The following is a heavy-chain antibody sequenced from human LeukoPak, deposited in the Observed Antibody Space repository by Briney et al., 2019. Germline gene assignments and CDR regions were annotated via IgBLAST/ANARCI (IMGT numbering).Heavy chain of an antibody. D-gene: IGHD2-15*01. CDR3: ARSHTRKGFCGGGRCYPAVWWFDP. CDR2: IDPKNGNR. V-gene: IGHV1-8*01. CDR1: GYTFINND. Sequence: ASVKVSCKASGYTFINNDINWVRQAPGRGLEWMAWIDPKNGNRGYAQSFQGRVTMTTDTSISTAYMELSSLRSEDTAVYYCARSHTRKGFCGGGRCYPAVWWFDPWGQGTLVTVSS. J-gene: IGHJ5*02.